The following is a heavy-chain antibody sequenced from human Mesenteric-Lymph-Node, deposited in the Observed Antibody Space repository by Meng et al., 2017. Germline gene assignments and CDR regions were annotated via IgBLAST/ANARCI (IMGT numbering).Heavy chain of an antibody. CDR1: GFSLSTSGVG. J-gene: IGHJ4*02. V-gene: IGHV2-5*02. CDR3: ARRSYYEDSGNLEFDS. D-gene: IGHD3-16*01. CDR2: IYWDDDK. Sequence: SGPTLVKPTQTLTLTCTFSGFSLSTSGVGVGWIRQPPGKALEWLALIYWDDDKRYSPSLKTRVTITKDTSKNQVVLTMTNVDPVDTGTYFCARRSYYEDSGNLEFDSWGQGTLVTVSS.